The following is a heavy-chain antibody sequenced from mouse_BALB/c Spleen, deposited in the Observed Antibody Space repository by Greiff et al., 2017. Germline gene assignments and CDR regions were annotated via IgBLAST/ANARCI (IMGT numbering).Heavy chain of an antibody. Sequence: EVKLVESGGGLVQPGGSMKLSCVASGFTFSNYWMNWVRQSPEKGLEWVAEIRLKSNNYATHYAESVKGRFTISRDDSKSSVYLQMNNLRAEDTGIYYCTTYGNYGYYFDYWGQGTTLTVSS. J-gene: IGHJ2*01. CDR2: IRLKSNNYAT. CDR1: GFTFSNYW. V-gene: IGHV6-6*02. D-gene: IGHD2-1*01. CDR3: TTYGNYGYYFDY.